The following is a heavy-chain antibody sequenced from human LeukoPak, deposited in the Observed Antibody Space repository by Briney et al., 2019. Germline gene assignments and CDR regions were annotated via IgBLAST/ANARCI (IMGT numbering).Heavy chain of an antibody. J-gene: IGHJ3*02. D-gene: IGHD4-17*01. CDR1: GGSITTHY. CDR2: VYNTGST. CDR3: ARDLLGDYGTFDI. V-gene: IGHV4-4*07. Sequence: KPSETLSLTRTVSGGSITTHYWSWIRQPAGREVEWIGRVYNTGSTKYNPSLESRVTMSVDTSSNRFSLSLRSVTAADTAVYYCARDLLGDYGTFDIWGQGTMVTVSS.